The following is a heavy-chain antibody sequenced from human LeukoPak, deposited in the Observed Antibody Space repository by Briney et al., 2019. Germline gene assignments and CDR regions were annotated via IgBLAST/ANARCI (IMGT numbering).Heavy chain of an antibody. V-gene: IGHV1-8*01. CDR1: GYTFTSYD. CDR2: MNPNSGNT. Sequence: GASVKVSCKASGYTFTSYDINWVRQATGQGLEWMGWMNPNSGNTGYAQKFQGRVTMTRDTSISTAYMELSRLRSDDTAVYYCARGLRFLEWLLFQFDYYGMDVWGQGTTVTVSS. D-gene: IGHD3-3*01. CDR3: ARGLRFLEWLLFQFDYYGMDV. J-gene: IGHJ6*02.